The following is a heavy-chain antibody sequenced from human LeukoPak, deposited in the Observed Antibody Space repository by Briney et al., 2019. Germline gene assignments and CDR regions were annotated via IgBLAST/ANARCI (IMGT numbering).Heavy chain of an antibody. Sequence: GGSLRLSCAASGFTFDDYAMHWVRQAPGKGLEWVSLISGNGDSTYYGDSVKGRFSISRVNIKNSLYLQMNSLRTEDTALYYCAKDTEAGTAGFSFDYWGQGTLVTVSS. V-gene: IGHV3-43*02. J-gene: IGHJ4*02. D-gene: IGHD2-21*02. CDR2: ISGNGDST. CDR1: GFTFDDYA. CDR3: AKDTEAGTAGFSFDY.